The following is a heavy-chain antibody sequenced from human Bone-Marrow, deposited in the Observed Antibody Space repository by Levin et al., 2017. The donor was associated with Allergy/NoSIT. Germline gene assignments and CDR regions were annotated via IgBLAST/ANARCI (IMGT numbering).Heavy chain of an antibody. J-gene: IGHJ4*02. CDR3: AKDLRRYCSGGSCYSLATAIDY. CDR1: GFTFSSYG. D-gene: IGHD2-15*01. Sequence: GGSLRLSCAASGFTFSSYGMHWVRQAPGKGLEWVAVISYDGSNKYYADSVKGRFTISRDNSKNTLYLQMNSLRAEDTAVYYCAKDLRRYCSGGSCYSLATAIDYCGQGTLVTVSS. V-gene: IGHV3-30*18. CDR2: ISYDGSNK.